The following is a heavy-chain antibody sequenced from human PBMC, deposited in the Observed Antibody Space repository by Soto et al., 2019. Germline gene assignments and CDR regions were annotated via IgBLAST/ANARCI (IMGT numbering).Heavy chain of an antibody. CDR1: GFTFSSYG. CDR2: ISYDGSNK. J-gene: IGHJ4*02. V-gene: IGHV3-30*18. CDR3: AKIGAGDIVVVAQTL. D-gene: IGHD2-15*01. Sequence: QVQLVESGGGVVQPGRSLRLSCAASGFTFSSYGMHWVRQAPGKGLEWVAVISYDGSNKYYADSVKGRFTISRDNSKNTLYLQMNSLRAEDTAVYYCAKIGAGDIVVVAQTLCGQGTLVTVSS.